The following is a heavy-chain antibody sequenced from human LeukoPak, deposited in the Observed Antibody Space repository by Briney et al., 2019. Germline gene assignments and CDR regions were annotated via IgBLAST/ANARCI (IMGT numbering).Heavy chain of an antibody. Sequence: SETLSLTCTVSGGSISSSSYYWGWIRQPPGKGLEWIGSIYYSGSTNYNPSLKSRVTISVDTSKNQFSLKLSSVTAADTAVYYCASSRDGYNSFDYWGQGTLVTVSS. D-gene: IGHD5-12*01. CDR1: GGSISSSSYY. CDR2: IYYSGST. J-gene: IGHJ4*02. CDR3: ASSRDGYNSFDY. V-gene: IGHV4-39*07.